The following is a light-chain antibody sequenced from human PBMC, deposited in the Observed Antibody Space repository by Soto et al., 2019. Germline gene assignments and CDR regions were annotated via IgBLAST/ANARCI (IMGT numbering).Light chain of an antibody. V-gene: IGKV3-11*01. CDR2: DAS. Sequence: EIVLTQSPATLSLSPGERATLSCRASQSVNSYLAWYQQKPGQAPRLLMYDASNRATGIPARFSGSGSGTYFTLTISSLEPEDFAVYYCQQRSNWPGFGGGTKVEIE. J-gene: IGKJ4*01. CDR3: QQRSNWPG. CDR1: QSVNSY.